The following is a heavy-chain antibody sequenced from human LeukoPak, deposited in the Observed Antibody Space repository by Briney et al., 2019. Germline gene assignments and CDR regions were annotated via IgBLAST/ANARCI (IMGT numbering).Heavy chain of an antibody. D-gene: IGHD6-19*01. CDR1: GGSISSSNYY. CDR2: IYSGGST. V-gene: IGHV4-39*01. J-gene: IGHJ6*02. Sequence: SETLSLTCTVSGGSISSSNYYWGWIRQPPGTGLEWIGSIYSGGSTYYNPSLKSRVTISVDTSKNQFSLKLSSVTAADTAVYYCARLYSSGWPHYYYYGMDVWGQGTTVTVSS. CDR3: ARLYSSGWPHYYYYGMDV.